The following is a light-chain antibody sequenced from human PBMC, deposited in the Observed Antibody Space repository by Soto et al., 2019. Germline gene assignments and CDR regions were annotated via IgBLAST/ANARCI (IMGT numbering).Light chain of an antibody. CDR3: QQTYSTPYT. CDR1: QRITTY. J-gene: IGKJ2*01. Sequence: HMTQSPSSLSASVGDRVTITCRASQRITTYLNWYQQNPGEAPKLLISTSGTLQRGVPSRFSGRGSVTDFTLTITSLQPADFATYFCQQTYSTPYTFGQGTKLEIK. CDR2: TSG. V-gene: IGKV1-39*01.